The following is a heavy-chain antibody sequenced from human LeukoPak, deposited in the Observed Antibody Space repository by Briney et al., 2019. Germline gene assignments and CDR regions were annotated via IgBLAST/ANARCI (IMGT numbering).Heavy chain of an antibody. V-gene: IGHV3-33*08. J-gene: IGHJ4*02. CDR2: IAYDGSRA. CDR3: TRYNNDHFDY. CDR1: GFTFSSHW. Sequence: GGSLRLSCAASGFTFSSHWMNWVRQTPGKGLEWVAVIAYDGSRAFYADSVKGRFTISRDNSKNTMSVQMDDLRAEDTAVYYCTRYNNDHFDYWGQGTLVTVSS. D-gene: IGHD1-14*01.